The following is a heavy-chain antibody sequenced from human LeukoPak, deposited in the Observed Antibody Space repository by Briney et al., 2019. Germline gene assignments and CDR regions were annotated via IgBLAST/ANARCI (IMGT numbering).Heavy chain of an antibody. Sequence: GGSLRLSCAASGFTFSSYAMSWVRQAPGKGLEWVSTISGNGGRTYYADSVKGRFTISRDNSKNTLYLQMDSLRAEDTAVYYCAKDPAASGTAEYFQHWGQGTLVTVSS. CDR3: AKDPAASGTAEYFQH. D-gene: IGHD6-13*01. CDR2: ISGNGGRT. J-gene: IGHJ1*01. V-gene: IGHV3-23*01. CDR1: GFTFSSYA.